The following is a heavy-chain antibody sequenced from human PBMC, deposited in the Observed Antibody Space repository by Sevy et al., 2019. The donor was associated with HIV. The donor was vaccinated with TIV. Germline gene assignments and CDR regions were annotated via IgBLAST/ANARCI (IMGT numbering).Heavy chain of an antibody. V-gene: IGHV3-11*01. D-gene: IGHD3-22*01. CDR3: ARENTMIEEPGWFDP. Sequence: GGSLRLSCAASGFTFSDYYMSWIRQAPGKGLEWVSYISRSGSTINYADSVKGRFTISRDNAKNSLCLQINSLRAEDTAVYYCARENTMIEEPGWFDPWGQGTLVTVSS. CDR2: ISRSGSTI. J-gene: IGHJ5*02. CDR1: GFTFSDYY.